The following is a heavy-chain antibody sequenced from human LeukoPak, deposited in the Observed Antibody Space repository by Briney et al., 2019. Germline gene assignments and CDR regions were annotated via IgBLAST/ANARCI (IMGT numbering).Heavy chain of an antibody. CDR1: GFTFSSYA. CDR3: ARQPYYYGSGSSSDGFQDY. J-gene: IGHJ4*02. CDR2: ISYDGSNK. Sequence: GRSLRLSCAASGFTFSSYAMHWVRQAPGKGLEWVAVISYDGSNKYYADSVKGRFTISRDNSKNTLYLQMNSLRAEDTAVYHCARQPYYYGSGSSSDGFQDYWGQGTLVTVSS. V-gene: IGHV3-30-3*01. D-gene: IGHD3-10*01.